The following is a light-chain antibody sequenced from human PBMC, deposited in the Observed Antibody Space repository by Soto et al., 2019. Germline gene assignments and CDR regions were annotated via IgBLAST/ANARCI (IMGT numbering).Light chain of an antibody. CDR3: LLSYSGARV. Sequence: QAVVTQEPSLTVSPGGTVTLTCGSSTGAVTSGHYPYWFQQKPGQAPRTLIYDATNKHSWTPARFSGSLLGGKAALTLSGAQPEDEAEYFCLLSYSGARVFGGGTKVAVL. CDR2: DAT. V-gene: IGLV7-46*01. J-gene: IGLJ3*02. CDR1: TGAVTSGHY.